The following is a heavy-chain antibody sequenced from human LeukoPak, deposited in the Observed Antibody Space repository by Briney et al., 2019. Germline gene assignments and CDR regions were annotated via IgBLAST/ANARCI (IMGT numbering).Heavy chain of an antibody. CDR3: ARDYRGRWEPTEFDS. Sequence: GASVKVSCKASGYTFTSYGISWVRQAPGQGLEWMGWISAYNGNTNYAQKLQGRVTMTTDTSTSTAYMELRSLRSDDTAVYYCARDYRGRWEPTEFDSWGQGTLVTVSS. J-gene: IGHJ4*02. CDR2: ISAYNGNT. D-gene: IGHD1-26*01. CDR1: GYTFTSYG. V-gene: IGHV1-18*01.